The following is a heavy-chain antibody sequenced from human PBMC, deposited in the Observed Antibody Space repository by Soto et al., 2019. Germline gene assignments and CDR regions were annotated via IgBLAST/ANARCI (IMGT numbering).Heavy chain of an antibody. CDR3: AKDWKSGDGDLQFDY. V-gene: IGHV3-23*01. J-gene: IGHJ4*02. D-gene: IGHD4-17*01. CDR2: ISGSGGST. Sequence: EVQLLESGGGLVQPGGSLRLSCAASGFTFSSYAMSWVRQAPGKGLEWVSAISGSGGSTYYADSGKGRFTISRDHSKNTRYLQMNNLRAEDTAVYYCAKDWKSGDGDLQFDYWGQGTLVTVSS. CDR1: GFTFSSYA.